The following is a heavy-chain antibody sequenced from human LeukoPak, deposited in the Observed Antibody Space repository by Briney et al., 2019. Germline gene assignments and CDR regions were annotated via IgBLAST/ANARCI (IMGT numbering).Heavy chain of an antibody. D-gene: IGHD5-18*01. Sequence: GGSLRLSCAASGFTFTNYWMSWVRQAPGKGLEWVSDVSGSGASTYYADSVRGRFTISRDNSKNTLYLQMNSLRAEDTAVYYCAKRIQSAMATGYWGQGTLVTVSS. J-gene: IGHJ4*02. CDR3: AKRIQSAMATGY. CDR1: GFTFTNYW. CDR2: VSGSGAST. V-gene: IGHV3-23*01.